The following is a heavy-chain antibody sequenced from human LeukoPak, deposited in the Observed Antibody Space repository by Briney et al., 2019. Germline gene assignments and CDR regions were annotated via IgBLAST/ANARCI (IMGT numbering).Heavy chain of an antibody. CDR2: ISWHSANI. CDR1: GFTFDDYT. V-gene: IGHV3-9*01. Sequence: GGSLRLSCAASGFTFDDYTMHWVRQAPGKGLEWVSGISWHSANIGYADSVQGRFTISRDNAKNTLYLQMNSLRAEDTAFYYCEKTMWAKDSHGFSPSFDYWGQGTQVTVSS. J-gene: IGHJ4*02. D-gene: IGHD5-18*01. CDR3: EKTMWAKDSHGFSPSFDY.